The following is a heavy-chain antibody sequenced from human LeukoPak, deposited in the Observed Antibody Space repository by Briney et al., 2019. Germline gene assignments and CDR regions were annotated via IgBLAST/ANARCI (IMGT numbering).Heavy chain of an antibody. CDR2: LYYDGTT. CDR3: ARHYGP. Sequence: PSETLSLTCTVAGGSISSSNYYWGWIRQSPGKGLEWIGSLYYDGTTYYNPSLKSRITTSDDTSKNQFSLKLRSVTAADTAVYYCARHYGPWGQGTLVTVSS. V-gene: IGHV4-39*01. D-gene: IGHD3-10*01. CDR1: GGSISSSNYY. J-gene: IGHJ5*02.